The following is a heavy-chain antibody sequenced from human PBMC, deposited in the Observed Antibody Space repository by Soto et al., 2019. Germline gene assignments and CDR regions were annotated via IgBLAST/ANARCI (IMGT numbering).Heavy chain of an antibody. J-gene: IGHJ5*02. CDR1: GYTFTNYG. CDR3: ARDICGGGSEESNWLDP. Sequence: ASVKVSCKASGYTFTNYGFSWVRQAPGEGLEWLGWISAYNGNTKYADNLQGRVTMTTDTSTNTAYMELRSLRSDDTAVYYCARDICGGGSEESNWLDPWDQGTLVTVSS. V-gene: IGHV1-18*01. CDR2: ISAYNGNT. D-gene: IGHD3-10*01.